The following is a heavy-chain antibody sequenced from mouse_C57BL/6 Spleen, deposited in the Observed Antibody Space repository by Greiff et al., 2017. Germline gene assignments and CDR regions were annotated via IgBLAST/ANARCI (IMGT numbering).Heavy chain of an antibody. Sequence: EVQLQQSGPELVKPGASVKIPCKASGYTFTDYNMDWVKQSHGKSLEWIGDINPNNGGTIYNQTFKGKATLTVDKSSSTAYMELRSLTSEDTAVYYCARNFYYYGSSYGFAYWGQGTLVTVSA. J-gene: IGHJ3*01. CDR1: GYTFTDYN. CDR3: ARNFYYYGSSYGFAY. V-gene: IGHV1-18*01. D-gene: IGHD1-1*01. CDR2: INPNNGGT.